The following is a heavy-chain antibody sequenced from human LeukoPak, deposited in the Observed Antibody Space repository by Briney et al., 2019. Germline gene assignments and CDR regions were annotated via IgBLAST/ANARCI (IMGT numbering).Heavy chain of an antibody. D-gene: IGHD6-19*01. J-gene: IGHJ4*02. CDR1: GFTFSNCG. CDR2: FSYDGSDI. CDR3: VKEQSSGGYRVADY. V-gene: IGHV3-30*18. Sequence: PGRSLRLSCTASGFTFSNCGMHWVRQAPGKRLEGVAVFSYDGSDIYYGDSVKGRFTISRDISKNTLYLQMNSLRAEDTAVYYCVKEQSSGGYRVADYWGQGTLVTVSS.